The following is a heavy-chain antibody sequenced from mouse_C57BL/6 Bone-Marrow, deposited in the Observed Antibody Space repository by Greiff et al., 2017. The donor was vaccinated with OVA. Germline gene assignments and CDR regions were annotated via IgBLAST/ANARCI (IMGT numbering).Heavy chain of an antibody. V-gene: IGHV1-15*01. Sequence: QVQLQQSGAELVRPGASVTLSCKASGYTFTDYEMNWVKQTPVHGLEWIGAIDPETGGTAYNQKFKGKAILTADKSSSTAYMELRSLTSEDSAVYYCTRGYSNGNAMEYGDQGTSVTVSS. CDR3: TRGYSNGNAMEY. CDR2: IDPETGGT. CDR1: GYTFTDYE. D-gene: IGHD2-5*01. J-gene: IGHJ4*01.